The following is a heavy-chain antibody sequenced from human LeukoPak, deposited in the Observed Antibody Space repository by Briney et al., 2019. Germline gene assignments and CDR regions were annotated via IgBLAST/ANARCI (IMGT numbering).Heavy chain of an antibody. CDR3: ARSLRCMNLYSPYYMDV. D-gene: IGHD5-12*01. J-gene: IGHJ6*03. V-gene: IGHV4-59*01. CDR1: GGSISSYY. Sequence: PSETLSLTCTVSGGSISSYYWSWIRQPPGKGLEWIGYIYYSGSTNYNPSLKSRVTISVDTSKNQFSLKLSSVTAADTAVYYCARSLRCMNLYSPYYMDVWGKGTTVSVSS. CDR2: IYYSGST.